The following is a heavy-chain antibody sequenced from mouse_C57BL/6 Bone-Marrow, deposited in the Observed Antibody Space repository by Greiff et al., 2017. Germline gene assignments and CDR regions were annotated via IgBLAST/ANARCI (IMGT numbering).Heavy chain of an antibody. D-gene: IGHD1-1*01. CDR1: GFNIKDDY. V-gene: IGHV14-4*01. J-gene: IGHJ2*01. Sequence: VTLKESGAELVRPGASVKLSCTASGFNIKDDYMHWVKQRPEQGLEWIGWIDPENGDTEYASKFQGKATITADTSSNTAYLQLSSLTSEDTAVYYCTLITTVVADYWGQGTTLTVSS. CDR3: TLITTVVADY. CDR2: IDPENGDT.